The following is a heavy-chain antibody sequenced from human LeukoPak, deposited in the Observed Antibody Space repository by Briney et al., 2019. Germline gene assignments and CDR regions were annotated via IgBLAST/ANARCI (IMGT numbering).Heavy chain of an antibody. D-gene: IGHD4-17*01. CDR3: AKSWRYGDYQRARYFDY. J-gene: IGHJ4*02. V-gene: IGHV3-23*01. CDR2: ISGSGGST. Sequence: PGGSLRLSCAASGFTFSSYAMSWVRQAPGKGLEWVSAISGSGGSTYYADSVKGRFTISTDNSKNTLYLQMNSLRAEDTAVYYCAKSWRYGDYQRARYFDYWGQGTLVTVSS. CDR1: GFTFSSYA.